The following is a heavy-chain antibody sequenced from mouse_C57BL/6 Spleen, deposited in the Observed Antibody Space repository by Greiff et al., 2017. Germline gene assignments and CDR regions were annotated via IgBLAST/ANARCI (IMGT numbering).Heavy chain of an antibody. V-gene: IGHV5-17*01. CDR1: GFTFSDYG. CDR2: LSSGSSTI. D-gene: IGHD2-12*01. CDR3: ARPILDWYFDV. Sequence: EVKLVESGGGLVKPGGSLKLSCAASGFTFSDYGMHWVRQAPEKGLEWVAYLSSGSSTIYYADTVKGRFTISRDNAKNTLFLQMTSLRAEDTAMYYCARPILDWYFDVWGTGTTVTVSS. J-gene: IGHJ1*03.